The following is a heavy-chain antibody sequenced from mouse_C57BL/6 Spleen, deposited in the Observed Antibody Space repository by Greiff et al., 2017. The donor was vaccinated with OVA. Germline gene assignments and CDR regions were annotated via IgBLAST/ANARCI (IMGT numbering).Heavy chain of an antibody. CDR1: GFTFSSYA. CDR3: ARDPGGYDYFDY. J-gene: IGHJ2*01. CDR2: ISDGGSYT. D-gene: IGHD2-2*01. Sequence: EVKLVESGGGLVKPGGSLKLSCAASGFTFSSYAMSWVRQTPEKRLEWVATISDGGSYTYYPDNVKGRFTISRDNAKNNLYLQMSHLKSEDTAMYYCARDPGGYDYFDYWGQGTTLTVSS. V-gene: IGHV5-4*01.